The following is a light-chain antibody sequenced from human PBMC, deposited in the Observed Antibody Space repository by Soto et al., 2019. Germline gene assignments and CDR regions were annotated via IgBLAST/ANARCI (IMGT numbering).Light chain of an antibody. CDR2: DNN. Sequence: QSVLTQSPSASGTPGQRVTMSCSGSRSNIGSNSVSWYQQLPGTVPKLLIYDNNKRPSGIPDRFSGSKSGTSATLDITGLQTGDEADYYCGTWDTSLTAYVFGSGTKLTVL. J-gene: IGLJ1*01. V-gene: IGLV1-51*01. CDR3: GTWDTSLTAYV. CDR1: RSNIGSNS.